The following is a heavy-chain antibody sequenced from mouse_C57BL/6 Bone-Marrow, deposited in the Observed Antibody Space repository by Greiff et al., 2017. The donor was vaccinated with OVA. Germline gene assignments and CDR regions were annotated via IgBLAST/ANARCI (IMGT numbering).Heavy chain of an antibody. CDR1: GFSLSTSGMG. D-gene: IGHD1-1*02. V-gene: IGHV8-12*01. Sequence: QVTLKVSGPGILQSSQTLSLTCSFSGFSLSTSGMGVSWLRQPSGMGLEWLAHTYWDDDKRYNPSLKSRLTISKATSRNQVFLKITSMNTADTATDYCAREYGRYFDVWGTGTTVTVSS. CDR2: TYWDDDK. J-gene: IGHJ1*03. CDR3: AREYGRYFDV.